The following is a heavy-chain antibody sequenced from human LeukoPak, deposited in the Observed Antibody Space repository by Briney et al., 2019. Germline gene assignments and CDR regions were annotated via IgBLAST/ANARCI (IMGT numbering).Heavy chain of an antibody. Sequence: GGSQRLSCAASGSTFSSYSMNWVRQATGKGLKWVSSISSSSSYIYYADSEKGRFTISRDNAKNSLYLQMNSLRAEDTAVYYCARGIVVVPAAIGAPYYFDYWGQGTLVTVSS. CDR3: ARGIVVVPAAIGAPYYFDY. D-gene: IGHD2-2*02. CDR2: ISSSSSYI. J-gene: IGHJ4*02. V-gene: IGHV3-21*01. CDR1: GSTFSSYS.